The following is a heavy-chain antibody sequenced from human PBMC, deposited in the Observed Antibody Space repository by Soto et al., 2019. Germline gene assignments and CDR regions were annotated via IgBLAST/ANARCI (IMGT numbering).Heavy chain of an antibody. CDR1: GGSINSGGYY. V-gene: IGHV4-31*03. D-gene: IGHD4-17*01. Sequence: SETLCLTCTVSGGSINSGGYYWSWIRQHPGKGLEWIGYIYYGGITYYNPSLKSRVTISVDTSKIQFSLKLSSVTAADTAVYYCARGGRFGDLDYHYMDVWGKGTTVTVSS. J-gene: IGHJ6*03. CDR3: ARGGRFGDLDYHYMDV. CDR2: IYYGGIT.